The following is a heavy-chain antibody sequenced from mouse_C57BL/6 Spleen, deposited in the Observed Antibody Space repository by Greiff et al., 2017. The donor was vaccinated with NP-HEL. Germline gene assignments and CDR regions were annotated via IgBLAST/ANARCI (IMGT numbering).Heavy chain of an antibody. J-gene: IGHJ2*01. CDR1: GYTFTSYW. CDR2: IDPSDSYT. CDR3: ATRRTPYYFDY. V-gene: IGHV1-69*01. Sequence: QVQLQQPGAELVMPGASVKLSCKASGYTFTSYWMHWVKQRPGQGLEWIGEIDPSDSYTNYNQKFKGKSTLTVDKSSSTAYMQLSSLTSEDSAVYYCATRRTPYYFDYWGQGTTLTVSS.